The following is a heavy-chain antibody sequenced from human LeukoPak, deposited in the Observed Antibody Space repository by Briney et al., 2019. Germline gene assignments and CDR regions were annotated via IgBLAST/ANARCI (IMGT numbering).Heavy chain of an antibody. V-gene: IGHV1-46*01. CDR2: INPSGGST. Sequence: ASVKVSCKASGYTFTSYYMHWVRQAPGQGLEGMGIINPSGGSTSYAQKFQGRVTMTRDMSTSTVYMELSSLRSEDTAVYYCAIATWIRGAFDIWGQGTMVTVSS. J-gene: IGHJ3*02. D-gene: IGHD5-18*01. CDR1: GYTFTSYY. CDR3: AIATWIRGAFDI.